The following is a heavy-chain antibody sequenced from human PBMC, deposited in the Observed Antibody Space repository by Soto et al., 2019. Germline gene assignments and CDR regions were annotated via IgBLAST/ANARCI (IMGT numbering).Heavy chain of an antibody. D-gene: IGHD2-2*01. Sequence: SVKVSCKASGDTFSTYAFTWVRQAPGQGLEWMGAIISIFGTPTYAQKFQGRVTITADKSTTSAYMELSSLRSEDTAVYYCARDIAGYCTTTTCYVGVGTAFDYWGQGTPVTVSS. J-gene: IGHJ4*02. CDR1: GDTFSTYA. CDR2: IISIFGTP. CDR3: ARDIAGYCTTTTCYVGVGTAFDY. V-gene: IGHV1-69*06.